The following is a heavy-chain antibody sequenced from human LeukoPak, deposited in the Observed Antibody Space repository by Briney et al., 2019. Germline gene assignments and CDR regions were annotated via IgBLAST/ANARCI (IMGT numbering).Heavy chain of an antibody. CDR2: ISPYNGNT. Sequence: ASVKVSCKASGYIFTSYGISWVRQAPGQGLEWMGWISPYNGNTNYAQKLQGRVTMTTDTSTSTAYMELRSLRSDDTAVYYCARGLAGNDQFDYWGQGTLVTVSS. CDR3: ARGLAGNDQFDY. D-gene: IGHD6-19*01. V-gene: IGHV1-18*01. J-gene: IGHJ4*02. CDR1: GYIFTSYG.